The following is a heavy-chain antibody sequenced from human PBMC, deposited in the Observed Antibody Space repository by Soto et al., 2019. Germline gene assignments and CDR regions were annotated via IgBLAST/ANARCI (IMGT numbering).Heavy chain of an antibody. CDR2: ISGRGSTT. V-gene: IGHV3-23*01. Sequence: DVQLLESGGGLVQPGGSLRLSCATSGFTFSSYGLSWVRQAPGKGLEWVSSISGRGSTTFYAESVKGRVTISRDNSKSTLYLQMNSLRDEDAALYYCAKADYDFWSGYSAPGYWGQGTLVTVSS. CDR3: AKADYDFWSGYSAPGY. J-gene: IGHJ4*02. CDR1: GFTFSSYG. D-gene: IGHD3-3*01.